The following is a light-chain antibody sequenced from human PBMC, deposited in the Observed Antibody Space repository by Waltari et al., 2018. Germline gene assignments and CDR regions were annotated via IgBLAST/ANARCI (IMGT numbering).Light chain of an antibody. CDR3: QMYVRLPVT. CDR1: QSVGRA. V-gene: IGKV3-20*01. Sequence: APLSCRASQSVGRALAWYQQKPGQAPRLLIYDASSRATGISDKFSGSGSGTDFSLTISRVEPEDFAVYFCQMYVRLPVTFGQGTKVEVK. J-gene: IGKJ1*01. CDR2: DAS.